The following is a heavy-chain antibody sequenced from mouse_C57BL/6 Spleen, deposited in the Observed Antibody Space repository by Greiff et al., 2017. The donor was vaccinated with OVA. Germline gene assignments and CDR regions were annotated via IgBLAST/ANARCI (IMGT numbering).Heavy chain of an antibody. D-gene: IGHD2-5*01. CDR2: ISYDGSN. Sequence: EVQVVESGPGLVKPSQSLSLTCSVTGYSITSGYYWNWIRQFPGNKLEWMGYISYDGSNNYNPSLKNRISITRDTSKNQFFLKLNSVTTEDTATYYCARDLSNFLYAMDYWGQGTSVTVSS. CDR1: GYSITSGYY. V-gene: IGHV3-6*01. CDR3: ARDLSNFLYAMDY. J-gene: IGHJ4*01.